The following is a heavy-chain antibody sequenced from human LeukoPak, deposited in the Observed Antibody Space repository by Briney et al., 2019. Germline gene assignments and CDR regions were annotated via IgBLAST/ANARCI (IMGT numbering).Heavy chain of an antibody. CDR3: ARGKSGYYRNQLDY. D-gene: IGHD3-22*01. CDR2: IYHSGTT. J-gene: IGHJ4*02. V-gene: IGHV4-4*02. Sequence: KPSETLSLTCAVSGGSITRKNWWSWVRQPPGKGLEWIGEIYHSGTTNYNPSLMSRVTISVDKSKNQFSLKLSSVTAADTAVYYRARGKSGYYRNQLDYWGQGTLVTVSS. CDR1: GGSITRKNW.